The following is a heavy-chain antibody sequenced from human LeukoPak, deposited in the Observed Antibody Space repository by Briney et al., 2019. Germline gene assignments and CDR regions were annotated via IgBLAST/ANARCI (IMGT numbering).Heavy chain of an antibody. CDR1: GFTFSSYE. Sequence: GGSLRLSCAASGFTFSSYEINWVRQAPAKGLEWVSYISSSGSTIYYAASVKGRFTISRDNAKNSLYLQMNSLRAADTAVYYCAELGITMIGGVWGKGTTVTISS. D-gene: IGHD3-10*02. CDR2: ISSSGSTI. V-gene: IGHV3-48*03. CDR3: AELGITMIGGV. J-gene: IGHJ6*04.